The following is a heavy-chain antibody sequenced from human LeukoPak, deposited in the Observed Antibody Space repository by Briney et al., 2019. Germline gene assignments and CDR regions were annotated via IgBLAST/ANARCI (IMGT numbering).Heavy chain of an antibody. V-gene: IGHV4-4*02. Sequence: SETLSLTCAVSGGSISSTTNWWSWVRQPPGKGLEWIGEIHQSGSTNYNPSLKSRVTISVDTSKNQFSLKLSSVTAADTAVYYCARRLARGGWFDPWGQGTLVTVSS. CDR2: IHQSGST. CDR1: GGSISSTTNW. J-gene: IGHJ5*02. CDR3: ARRLARGGWFDP. D-gene: IGHD2-21*01.